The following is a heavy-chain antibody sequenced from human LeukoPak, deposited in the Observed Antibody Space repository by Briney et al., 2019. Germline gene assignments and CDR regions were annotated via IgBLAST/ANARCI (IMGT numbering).Heavy chain of an antibody. CDR3: AKGSSGSYSLYAFDI. CDR2: INWNGGST. J-gene: IGHJ3*02. V-gene: IGHV3-20*04. D-gene: IGHD1-26*01. Sequence: GGSLRLSCAASGFTFDDYGMSWVRQAPGKGLEWVSGINWNGGSTGYADSVKGRFTISRDNAKNSLYLQMNSLRAEDTALYYCAKGSSGSYSLYAFDIWGQGTMVTVSS. CDR1: GFTFDDYG.